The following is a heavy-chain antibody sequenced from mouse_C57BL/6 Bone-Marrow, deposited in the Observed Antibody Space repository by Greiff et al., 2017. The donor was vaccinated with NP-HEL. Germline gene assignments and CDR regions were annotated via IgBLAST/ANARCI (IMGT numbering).Heavy chain of an antibody. J-gene: IGHJ3*01. CDR2: INPNNGGT. Sequence: EVQLQQSGPELVKPGASVKISCKASGYTFTDYYMNWVKQSHGKSLEWIGDINPNNGGTSYNQKFKGKATLTVDKSSSTAYMELRSLTSEDSAVYYCAGGSKFAYWGQGTLVTVSA. CDR1: GYTFTDYY. V-gene: IGHV1-26*01. CDR3: AGGSKFAY. D-gene: IGHD1-1*01.